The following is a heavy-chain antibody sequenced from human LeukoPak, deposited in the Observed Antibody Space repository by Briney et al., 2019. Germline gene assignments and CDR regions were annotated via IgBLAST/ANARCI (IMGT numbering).Heavy chain of an antibody. CDR1: GGPFSGYY. Sequence: SETLSLTCAVYGGPFSGYYWSWIRQPPGKGLEWIGEINHSGSTNYNPSLKSRVTISVDTSKNQFSLKLSSVTAADTAVYYCARRPGSGWYGRYFDLWGRGTLVTVSS. J-gene: IGHJ2*01. CDR3: ARRPGSGWYGRYFDL. V-gene: IGHV4-34*01. D-gene: IGHD6-19*01. CDR2: INHSGST.